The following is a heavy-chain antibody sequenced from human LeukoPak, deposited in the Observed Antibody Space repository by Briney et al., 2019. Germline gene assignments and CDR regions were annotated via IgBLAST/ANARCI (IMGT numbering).Heavy chain of an antibody. D-gene: IGHD4-23*01. V-gene: IGHV4-59*01. Sequence: SETLSLTCTVSGGSISSYYWSWIRQPPGKGLEWIAFIYYTGSTHYNPSLKSRVTISVDTSKNQFSLKLSSVTAADTAVYYCARVGYYGANSRWFDPWGQGTLVTVSS. CDR1: GGSISSYY. CDR3: ARVGYYGANSRWFDP. CDR2: IYYTGST. J-gene: IGHJ5*02.